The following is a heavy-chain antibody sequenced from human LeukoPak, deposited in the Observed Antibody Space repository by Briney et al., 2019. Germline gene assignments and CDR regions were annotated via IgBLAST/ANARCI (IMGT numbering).Heavy chain of an antibody. Sequence: GGSLRLSCAASGITFSSYAMHWVRQAPGKGLEWVSAISDSGGSTYNADSVKGRFTISRDNSENTLYLQMNSLRAEDTAVYYCARAVDFWSGYPQPNWFDPWGQGTLVTVSS. CDR3: ARAVDFWSGYPQPNWFDP. J-gene: IGHJ5*02. V-gene: IGHV3-23*01. CDR1: GITFSSYA. CDR2: ISDSGGST. D-gene: IGHD3-3*01.